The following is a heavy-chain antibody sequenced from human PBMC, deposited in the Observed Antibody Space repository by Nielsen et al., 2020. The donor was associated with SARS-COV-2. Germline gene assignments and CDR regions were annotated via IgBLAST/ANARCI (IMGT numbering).Heavy chain of an antibody. CDR2: IYPGDSET. CDR3: ARQFRPAAILGWFDP. J-gene: IGHJ5*02. V-gene: IGHV5-51*01. CDR1: GYNFTKNW. D-gene: IGHD2-2*02. Sequence: GESLKISCKGSGYNFTKNWIGWVRQMPGKGLEWMGIIYPGDSETRYSPSFQGQVTISADKSISTAYLQWSSLKASDTAMYYCARQFRPAAILGWFDPWGQGTLVTVSS.